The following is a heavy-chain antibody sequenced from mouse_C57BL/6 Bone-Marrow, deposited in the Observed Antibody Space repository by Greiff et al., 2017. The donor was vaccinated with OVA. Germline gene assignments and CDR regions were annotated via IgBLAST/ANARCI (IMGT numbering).Heavy chain of an antibody. V-gene: IGHV1-26*01. J-gene: IGHJ3*01. CDR1: GYTFTDYY. Sequence: EVQLQQSGPELVKPGASVKISCKASGYTFTDYYMNWVKQSHGKSLEWIGDINPNNGGTSYNQKFKGKATLTVDKSSSTAYMELRSLTSADSAVYYCARPRYDYDEAWFAYWGQGTLVTVSA. CDR3: ARPRYDYDEAWFAY. D-gene: IGHD2-4*01. CDR2: INPNNGGT.